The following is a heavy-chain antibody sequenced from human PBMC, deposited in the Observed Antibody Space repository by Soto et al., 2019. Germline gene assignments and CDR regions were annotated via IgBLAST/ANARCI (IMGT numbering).Heavy chain of an antibody. J-gene: IGHJ4*02. CDR3: ARLRLTGYFDY. CDR1: GFTFSDHY. CDR2: VSTSSSYT. Sequence: QVQLVESGGGWVKPGGSLRLSCVASGFTFSDHYMTWIRQAPGKGLEWLSYVSTSSSYTNYADSVKGRFTISRDNAMNSLYLQMNSLRAEDTAVYYCARLRLTGYFDYWGQGPLVTVSS. V-gene: IGHV3-11*05.